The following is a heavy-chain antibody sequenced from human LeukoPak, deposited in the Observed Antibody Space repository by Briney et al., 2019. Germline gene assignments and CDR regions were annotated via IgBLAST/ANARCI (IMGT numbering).Heavy chain of an antibody. Sequence: SQTLSLTCTVSGGSITSGNYYWSWIRQPAGKGLESIGRIYASGNTNYNPSLKSRVTISVDTSRNQFSLRLSAVTAADTAVYYCARGFDPWGQGTLVTVSS. CDR2: IYASGNT. CDR3: ARGFDP. V-gene: IGHV4-61*02. CDR1: GGSITSGNYY. J-gene: IGHJ5*02.